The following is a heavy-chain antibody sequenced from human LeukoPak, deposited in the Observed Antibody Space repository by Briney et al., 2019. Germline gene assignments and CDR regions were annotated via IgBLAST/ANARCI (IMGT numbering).Heavy chain of an antibody. CDR3: TSDLELLYYYYFDY. V-gene: IGHV3-15*01. J-gene: IGHJ4*02. CDR2: IKSKTDGGTK. Sequence: GGSLRLSCAASGFTFSNAWMSWVRQAPGKGLEWVGRIKSKTDGGTKDYAAPGKGRFTISRDDSKNTLYLQMNSLKTEDTAVYYCTSDLELLYYYYFDYWGQGTLVTVSS. CDR1: GFTFSNAW. D-gene: IGHD3-10*01.